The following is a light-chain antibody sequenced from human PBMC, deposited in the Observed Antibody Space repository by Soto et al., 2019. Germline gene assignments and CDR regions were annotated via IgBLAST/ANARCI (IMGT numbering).Light chain of an antibody. CDR3: QQANSLPLT. CDR2: GAS. V-gene: IGKV1-12*01. CDR1: QGISRW. Sequence: DIQMTQSPSFVSASVGDRVTITCRASQGISRWLAWYQQRPGKAPELLIYGASSLQSGVPSRFSGSGSGTDFTLPISSLQPEDFATYYCQQANSLPLTFGQGTRLEIK. J-gene: IGKJ5*01.